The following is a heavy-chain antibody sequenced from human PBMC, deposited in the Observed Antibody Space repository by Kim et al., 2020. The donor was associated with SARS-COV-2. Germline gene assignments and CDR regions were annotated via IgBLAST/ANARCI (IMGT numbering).Heavy chain of an antibody. CDR3: ARSSPGDYSSGLDY. Sequence: SETLSLTCTVSGGSISSSSYYWGWIRQPPGKGLEWIGSIYYSGSTYYNPSLKSRVTISVDTSKNQFSLKLSSVTAADTAVYYCARSSPGDYSSGLDYWGQGTLVTVSS. J-gene: IGHJ4*02. V-gene: IGHV4-39*01. D-gene: IGHD3-22*01. CDR2: IYYSGST. CDR1: GGSISSSSYY.